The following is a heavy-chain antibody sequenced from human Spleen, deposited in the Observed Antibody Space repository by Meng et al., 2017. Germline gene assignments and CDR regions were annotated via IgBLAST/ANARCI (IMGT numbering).Heavy chain of an antibody. CDR1: GFSFSSYE. Sequence: GESLKISCAASGFSFSSYEMNWVRQAPGKGLEWVSYISSSGSHKYYVDSVKGRFTISRDNSKNTVFLQINSLRAEDTAVYYCARSPIDKYDLSALPLDYWGQGTLVTVSS. CDR3: ARSPIDKYDLSALPLDY. CDR2: ISSSGSHK. J-gene: IGHJ4*02. V-gene: IGHV3-48*03. D-gene: IGHD3-22*01.